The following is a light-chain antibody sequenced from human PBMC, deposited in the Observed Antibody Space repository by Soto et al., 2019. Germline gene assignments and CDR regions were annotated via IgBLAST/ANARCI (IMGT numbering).Light chain of an antibody. J-gene: IGLJ2*01. CDR2: EVS. CDR3: SSYAGSNNFVL. Sequence: QSVLTQPPSASGSPGKSVTISCTGTSSDVGGYNYVSWYQQHPGKAPKLMIYEVSKRPSGVPDRFSGSKSGNTASLTVSGLQAEDEADYYCSSYAGSNNFVLFGGGTKVTGL. CDR1: SSDVGGYNY. V-gene: IGLV2-8*01.